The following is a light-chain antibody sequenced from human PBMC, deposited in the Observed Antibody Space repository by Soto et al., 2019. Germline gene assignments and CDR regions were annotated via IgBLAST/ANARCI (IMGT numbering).Light chain of an antibody. CDR3: QQYNNWPPLT. J-gene: IGKJ4*01. V-gene: IGKV3-15*01. CDR1: QSVSSN. Sequence: EIVMTQSPATLSVSPGERATLSCRASQSVSSNLAWYQQKPGQAPRLLIYGASTRATGIAARFSGSGSGTEFPLTISSLQSEDFAVYYCQQYNNWPPLTFGGGTKVEI. CDR2: GAS.